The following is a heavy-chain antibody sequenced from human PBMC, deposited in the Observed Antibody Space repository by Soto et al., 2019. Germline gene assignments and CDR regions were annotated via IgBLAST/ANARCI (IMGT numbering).Heavy chain of an antibody. CDR2: IYYSGST. J-gene: IGHJ4*02. CDR3: ARVRGDYDGGLFDY. D-gene: IGHD4-17*01. V-gene: IGHV4-59*01. CDR1: GGSISSYY. Sequence: SETLSLTCTVSGGSISSYYWSWIRQPPGKGLEWIGYIYYSGSTNYNPSLKSRVTISVDTSKNQFSLKLSSVTAADTAVYYCARVRGDYDGGLFDYWGQGTLVTVSS.